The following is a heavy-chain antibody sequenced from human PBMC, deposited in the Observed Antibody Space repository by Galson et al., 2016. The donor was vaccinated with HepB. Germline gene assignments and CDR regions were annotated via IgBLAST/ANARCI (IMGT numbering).Heavy chain of an antibody. D-gene: IGHD6-13*01. CDR3: ARAFSSWGHDAFDF. CDR1: SGSFSGFY. Sequence: ETLSLTCAVYSGSFSGFYWTWIRQSPGKGLEWIGEINHSGSTTYNPSLKSRVTISVDTSKNQVSLRLSSVTAADAAMYYCARAFSSWGHDAFDFWGQGTLVTVSS. CDR2: INHSGST. J-gene: IGHJ3*01. V-gene: IGHV4-34*01.